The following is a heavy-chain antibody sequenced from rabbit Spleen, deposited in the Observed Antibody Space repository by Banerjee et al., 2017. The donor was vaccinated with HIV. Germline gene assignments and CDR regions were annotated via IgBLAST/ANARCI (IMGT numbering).Heavy chain of an antibody. CDR3: ARDGAGGSYFAL. D-gene: IGHD8-1*01. Sequence: QSLEESGGDLVKPGASLTLTCTASGFSFSSDYYICWVRQAPGKGLEWIGYIDPVFGSAYYASWVNGRFSISRENAQNTVFLQMTSLTAADTATYFCARDGAGGSYFALWGPGTLVTVS. V-gene: IGHV1S40*01. CDR2: IDPVFGSA. J-gene: IGHJ4*01. CDR1: GFSFSSDYY.